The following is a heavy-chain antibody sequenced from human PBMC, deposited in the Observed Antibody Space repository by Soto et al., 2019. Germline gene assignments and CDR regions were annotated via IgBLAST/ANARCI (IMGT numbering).Heavy chain of an antibody. V-gene: IGHV3-30-3*01. Sequence: GGSLRLSCAASGFTFSSYAMHWVRQAPGKGLEWVAVISYDGSNKYYADSVKGRFTISRDNSKNTLYLQMNSLRAEDTAVYYCARVQSRGSTSCYTCGYYYYGMDAWGQGTTVTVSS. J-gene: IGHJ6*02. CDR3: ARVQSRGSTSCYTCGYYYYGMDA. CDR1: GFTFSSYA. CDR2: ISYDGSNK. D-gene: IGHD2-2*02.